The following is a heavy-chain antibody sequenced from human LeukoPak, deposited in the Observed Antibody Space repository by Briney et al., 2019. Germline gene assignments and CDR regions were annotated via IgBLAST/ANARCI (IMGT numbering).Heavy chain of an antibody. J-gene: IGHJ5*02. CDR1: GDSVSSNSVT. Sequence: SQTLSLTCAISGDSVSSNSVTWNWIRQSPSRGLEWLGRTYYRSTWYNDYAVSVRGRIIVNPDTPKNQFSLHLNSVTPEDTAVYYCARRLTQYDCFDPWGQGILVTVSS. V-gene: IGHV6-1*01. CDR2: TYYRSTWYN. CDR3: ARRLTQYDCFDP. D-gene: IGHD2-2*01.